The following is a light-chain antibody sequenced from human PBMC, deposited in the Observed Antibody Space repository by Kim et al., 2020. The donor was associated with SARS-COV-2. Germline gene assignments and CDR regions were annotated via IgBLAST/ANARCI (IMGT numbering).Light chain of an antibody. Sequence: DIQMTQSPSSVSASVGDRVTITCRASQDISSWLAWYQQKPGKAPKLLISAASSLQSGVPSRFSGSGSGTDFTLTISSLQPEDFASYYFQRADSFPRGFGGGTKVEIK. CDR1: QDISSW. CDR2: AAS. V-gene: IGKV1-12*01. J-gene: IGKJ4*01. CDR3: QRADSFPRG.